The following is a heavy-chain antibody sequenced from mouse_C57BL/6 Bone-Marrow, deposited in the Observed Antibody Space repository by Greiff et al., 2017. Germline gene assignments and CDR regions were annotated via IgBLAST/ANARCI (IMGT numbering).Heavy chain of an antibody. CDR1: GYTFTSYW. Sequence: QVQLQQPGAELVMPGASVKLSCKASGYTFTSYWMHWVKQRPGHGLDWIGEIYPSDSYTNYNQKFKGKSTLTVDKSSSTAYMPLSSLTSEDSAVYYSAREDYYGSSYLDDWGQGTTLTVSS. CDR3: AREDYYGSSYLDD. V-gene: IGHV1-69*01. CDR2: IYPSDSYT. J-gene: IGHJ2*01. D-gene: IGHD1-1*01.